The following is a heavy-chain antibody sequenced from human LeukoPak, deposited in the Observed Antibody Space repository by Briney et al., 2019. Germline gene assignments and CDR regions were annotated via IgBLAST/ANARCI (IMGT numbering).Heavy chain of an antibody. CDR2: INHSGST. V-gene: IGHV4-34*01. CDR1: GGSFSGYY. D-gene: IGHD5/OR15-5a*01. CDR3: ARAPLLRY. Sequence: KPSETLSLTCAVYGGSFSGYYWSWIRQPPGKGLEWIGEINHSGSTNYNPSLKSRVTISVDTSKNQFSLKLSSVTAADTAVYYCARAPLLRYWGQGTLVTVSS. J-gene: IGHJ4*02.